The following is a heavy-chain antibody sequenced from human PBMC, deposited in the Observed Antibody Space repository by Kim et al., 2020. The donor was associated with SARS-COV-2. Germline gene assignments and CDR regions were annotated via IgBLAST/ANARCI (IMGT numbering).Heavy chain of an antibody. CDR1: GFTFSSYW. Sequence: GGSLRLSCAASGFTFSSYWMSWVRQAPGKGLEWVANIKQDGSEKYYVDSVKGRFTISRDNAKNSLYLQMNGLRAEDTAVYYCARDLGSSSGDYYYYYGMDVWGQGTTVTVSS. V-gene: IGHV3-7*03. D-gene: IGHD6-13*01. CDR3: ARDLGSSSGDYYYYYGMDV. CDR2: IKQDGSEK. J-gene: IGHJ6*02.